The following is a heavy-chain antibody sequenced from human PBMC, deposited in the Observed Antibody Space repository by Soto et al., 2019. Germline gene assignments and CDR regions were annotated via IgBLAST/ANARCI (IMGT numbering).Heavy chain of an antibody. Sequence: QEQLVQSGAEVKKPGSSVKVSCKASGSTFSSRNINWVRQAPGQGLEWMGGIIPMFGTADYAQKFRDRVTLAADDSTRTASMELRALRSDDTAVYYCARGMFIALEALDRDAFDVWGQGTMVTVSS. CDR2: IIPMFGTA. CDR3: ARGMFIALEALDRDAFDV. V-gene: IGHV1-69*01. J-gene: IGHJ3*01. CDR1: GSTFSSRN. D-gene: IGHD3-16*01.